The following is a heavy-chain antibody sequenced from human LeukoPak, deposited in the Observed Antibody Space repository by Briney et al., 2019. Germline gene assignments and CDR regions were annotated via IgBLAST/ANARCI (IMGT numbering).Heavy chain of an antibody. CDR2: IIPIFGTA. CDR3: AGGSGYDTVRFNY. J-gene: IGHJ4*02. Sequence: ASVKVSCKASGGTFSSYAISWVRQAPGQGLEWMGRIIPIFGTASYAQKFQGRVTITTDESTSTAYMELSSLRSEDTAVYYCAGGSGYDTVRFNYWGQGTLVTVSS. D-gene: IGHD3-3*01. V-gene: IGHV1-69*05. CDR1: GGTFSSYA.